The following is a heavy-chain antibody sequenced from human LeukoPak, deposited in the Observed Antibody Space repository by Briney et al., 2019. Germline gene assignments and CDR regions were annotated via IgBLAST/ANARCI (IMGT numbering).Heavy chain of an antibody. CDR3: AKVYYDILSGYYNEKAFDI. CDR2: ISGSGGST. D-gene: IGHD3-9*01. J-gene: IGHJ3*02. CDR1: GFTFSSYA. Sequence: GGSLRLSCAASGFTFSSYAMSWVRQAPGKGLEWVSAISGSGGSTYYADSVKGRFTISRDNSKNTLYLQMNSLRAEDTAVYYCAKVYYDILSGYYNEKAFDIWGQGTMVTVSS. V-gene: IGHV3-23*01.